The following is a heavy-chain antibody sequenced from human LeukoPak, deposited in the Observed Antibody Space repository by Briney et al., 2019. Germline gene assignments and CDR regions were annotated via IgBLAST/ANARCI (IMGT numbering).Heavy chain of an antibody. D-gene: IGHD3-10*01. CDR2: INAGNGNT. J-gene: IGHJ4*02. V-gene: IGHV1-3*01. CDR1: GYTFTSYA. CDR3: ARGKVRVWSYFDY. Sequence: ASVKVSCKASGYTFTSYAMHWVRQAPGQRLEWMGWINAGNGNTSYAQKLQGRVTMTTDTSTSTAYMELRSLRSDDTAVYYCARGKVRVWSYFDYWGQGTLVTVSS.